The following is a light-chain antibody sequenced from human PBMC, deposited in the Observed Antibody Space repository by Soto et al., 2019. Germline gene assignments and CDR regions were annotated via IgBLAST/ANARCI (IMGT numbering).Light chain of an antibody. CDR2: GAS. J-gene: IGKJ1*01. CDR3: QQYNNWPQT. V-gene: IGKV3-15*01. Sequence: MTQSPSSLSASVGDRVTITCRASQDIGPYLAWYQQKPGQAPRLLIYGASTRATDIPARFGGSGSGTEFTLTISSLQSEDSAIYYCQQYNNWPQTFGQGTKVEIK. CDR1: QDIGPY.